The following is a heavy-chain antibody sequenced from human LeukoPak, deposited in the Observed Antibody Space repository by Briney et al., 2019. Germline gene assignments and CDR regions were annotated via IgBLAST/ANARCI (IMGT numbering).Heavy chain of an antibody. J-gene: IGHJ5*02. Sequence: PSETLSLTCTVSGGSISSYYWSWIRQPPGKGLEWIGYIYYSGSTNYNPSLKSRVTISVGTSKNQFSLKLSSVTAADTAVYYCARDGAAAGSNWFDPWGQGTLVTVSS. D-gene: IGHD6-13*01. V-gene: IGHV4-59*01. CDR2: IYYSGST. CDR1: GGSISSYY. CDR3: ARDGAAAGSNWFDP.